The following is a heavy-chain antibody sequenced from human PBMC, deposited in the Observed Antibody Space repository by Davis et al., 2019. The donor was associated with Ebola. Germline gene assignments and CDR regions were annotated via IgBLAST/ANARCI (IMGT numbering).Heavy chain of an antibody. D-gene: IGHD6-19*01. Sequence: PGGSLRLSCAASGFTFSSYAMHWVRQAPGKGLEWVAVISYDGSNKYYADSVKGRFTISRDNSKNTLYLQMNSLRAEDTAVYYCARVLAVAGPSGYWGQGTLVTVSS. J-gene: IGHJ4*02. V-gene: IGHV3-30-3*01. CDR3: ARVLAVAGPSGY. CDR1: GFTFSSYA. CDR2: ISYDGSNK.